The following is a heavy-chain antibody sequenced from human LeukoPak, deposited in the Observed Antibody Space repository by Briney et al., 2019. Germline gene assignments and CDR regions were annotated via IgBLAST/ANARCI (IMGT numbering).Heavy chain of an antibody. CDR2: IYSDGST. V-gene: IGHV3-53*01. J-gene: IGHJ4*02. Sequence: GGSLRLSCSASGFTFKSYAMHWVRQAPGKGLEWVSVIYSDGSTYYADSVKGRFTISRDNSKNTLYLQINSLRVEDTAVYYCARDGRWNYFDYWGQGTLVTVSS. D-gene: IGHD1-26*01. CDR1: GFTFKSYA. CDR3: ARDGRWNYFDY.